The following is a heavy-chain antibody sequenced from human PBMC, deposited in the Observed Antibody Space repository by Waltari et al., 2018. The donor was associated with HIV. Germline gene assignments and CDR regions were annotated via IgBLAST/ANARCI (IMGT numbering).Heavy chain of an antibody. V-gene: IGHV1-2*02. CDR1: GYTFTGYY. J-gene: IGHJ4*02. D-gene: IGHD6-19*01. CDR2: INPNSGGT. Sequence: QVQLVQSGAEVKKPGASVKVSCKASGYTFTGYYMHWVRQAPGPGLQWMGWINPNSGGTNYAQKFQGRVTMTRDTSISTAYMELSRLRSDDTAVYYCARDFGGQYSAVAGHDDRFDYWGQGTLVTVSS. CDR3: ARDFGGQYSAVAGHDDRFDY.